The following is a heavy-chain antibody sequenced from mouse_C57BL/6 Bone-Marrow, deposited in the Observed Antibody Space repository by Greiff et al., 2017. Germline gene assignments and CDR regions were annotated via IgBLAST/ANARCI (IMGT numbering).Heavy chain of an antibody. J-gene: IGHJ4*01. CDR1: GYTFTSYW. CDR3: AREGGAAEGAMDY. V-gene: IGHV1-59*01. Sequence: QVQLQQPGAELVRPGTSVKLSCKASGYTFTSYWMHWVKQRPGQGLEWIGEIDPSDSYTNYNQKFKGKATLTVDKSSSTAYMQLSSLTSEDSAVYYCAREGGAAEGAMDYWGQGTTLTVSS. CDR2: IDPSDSYT.